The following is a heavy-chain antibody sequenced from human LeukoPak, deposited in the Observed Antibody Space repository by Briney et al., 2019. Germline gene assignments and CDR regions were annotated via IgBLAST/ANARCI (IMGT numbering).Heavy chain of an antibody. V-gene: IGHV3-30*03. Sequence: GGSLRLSCASSRFTFSNSIFHWVRQAPGKGLEWVSAMSYDGFSKYYADSVKGRFTISRDNSRSTVDLQLGSLGPDDTAVYHCAREGHTSGYCGSFDNWGQGTAVVVSS. CDR3: AREGHTSGYCGSFDN. CDR1: RFTFSNSI. D-gene: IGHD3-22*01. CDR2: MSYDGFSK. J-gene: IGHJ3*02.